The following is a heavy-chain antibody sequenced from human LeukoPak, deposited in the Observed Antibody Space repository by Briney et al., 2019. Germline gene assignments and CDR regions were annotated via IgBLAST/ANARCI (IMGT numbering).Heavy chain of an antibody. CDR1: GFSLSTSGVG. J-gene: IGHJ3*02. Sequence: SGPTLVNPTQTLTLTCTFSGFSLSTSGVGVGWIRQPPGKALEWLALIYWNDDKRYSPSLKSRLTITKDTSKNQVVVTMTNMDPVDTATYYCAHSRRTYYHDSSGPKDAFDIWGQGTMVTVSP. V-gene: IGHV2-5*01. D-gene: IGHD3-22*01. CDR3: AHSRRTYYHDSSGPKDAFDI. CDR2: IYWNDDK.